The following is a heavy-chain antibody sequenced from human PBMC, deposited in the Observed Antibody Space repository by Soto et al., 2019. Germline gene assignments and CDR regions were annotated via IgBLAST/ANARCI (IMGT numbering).Heavy chain of an antibody. V-gene: IGHV4-61*01. CDR1: DGSVRSGSYY. Sequence: SETLSLTYTVSDGSVRSGSYYWSWIRQPPGKGLEWIGYIYYSGSTNYNPSLKSRVTISVDTSKNQFSLKLTSMTGADTAVYYCATRPPQIVVTLLPFPSWGQGTPVTVSS. CDR3: ATRPPQIVVTLLPFPS. J-gene: IGHJ5*02. D-gene: IGHD2-15*01. CDR2: IYYSGST.